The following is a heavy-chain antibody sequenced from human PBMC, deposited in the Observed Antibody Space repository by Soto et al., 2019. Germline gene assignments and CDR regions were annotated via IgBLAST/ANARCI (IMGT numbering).Heavy chain of an antibody. CDR2: INHSGST. Sequence: AETLSLTCAVYGGSFSGYYWSWIRQPPGKGLEWIGEINHSGSTNYNPSLKSRVTISVDTSKNQFSLKLSSVTAADTAVYYCARGSPPDYDFWSGYYDYYYYYGMDVWGQGTTVTVSS. V-gene: IGHV4-34*01. CDR1: GGSFSGYY. CDR3: ARGSPPDYDFWSGYYDYYYYYGMDV. J-gene: IGHJ6*02. D-gene: IGHD3-3*01.